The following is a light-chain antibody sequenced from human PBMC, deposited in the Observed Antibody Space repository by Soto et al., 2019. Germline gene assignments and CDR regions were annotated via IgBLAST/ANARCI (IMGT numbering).Light chain of an antibody. CDR2: DVT. Sequence: QSVLTQPPSVSGSPGQSVTISCTGTSSDVGGYNYVAWYQQHPGKAPKIMIYDVTERPSGVPDRFSGSKSGNTASLTISGLQAEDEADYYCCSNAGNAEVFGTGTKVTVL. CDR3: CSNAGNAEV. CDR1: SSDVGGYNY. J-gene: IGLJ1*01. V-gene: IGLV2-11*01.